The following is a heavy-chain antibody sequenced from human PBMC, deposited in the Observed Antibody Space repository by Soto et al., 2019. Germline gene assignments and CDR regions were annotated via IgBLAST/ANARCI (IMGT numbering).Heavy chain of an antibody. J-gene: IGHJ4*02. Sequence: LRLSCAASGFKISNYAMSWVRQAPGKGLEWVSLISATGGGTYYADSVEGRFTISRDNSHNTLYLQVHSLTAEDTAVYYCAKDRRAGGNSAFYFDFWGQGAQVTVSS. V-gene: IGHV3-23*01. D-gene: IGHD3-16*01. CDR2: ISATGGGT. CDR3: AKDRRAGGNSAFYFDF. CDR1: GFKISNYA.